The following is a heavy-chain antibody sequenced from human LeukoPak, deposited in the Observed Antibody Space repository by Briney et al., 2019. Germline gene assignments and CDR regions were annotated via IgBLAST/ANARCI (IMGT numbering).Heavy chain of an antibody. CDR3: ARSFLDYMYV. CDR1: GGSISSYY. V-gene: IGHV4-4*07. D-gene: IGHD2/OR15-2a*01. CDR2: TYKSGTT. J-gene: IGHJ6*03. Sequence: KASETLSLTCTVSGGSISSYYWNWIRQSAGKGLEWIGHTYKSGTTNFNPSLTSRVTMSLDTSRNQFSLKLRSVTAADTAVYFCARSFLDYMYVWGKGTTVTVSS.